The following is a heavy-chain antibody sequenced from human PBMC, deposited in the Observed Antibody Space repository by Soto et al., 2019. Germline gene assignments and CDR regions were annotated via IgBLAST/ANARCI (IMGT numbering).Heavy chain of an antibody. CDR3: ATNPPYYYGSGSYRNWFDP. CDR1: GGSISSSSYY. V-gene: IGHV4-39*01. Sequence: QLQLQESGPGLVKPSETLSLTCTVSGGSISSSSYYWGWIRQPPGKGLEWIGSIYYSGSTYYNPSLKSRVTLSVDTSKNQFSLKLSSVTAADTAVYYCATNPPYYYGSGSYRNWFDPWGQGTLVTVSS. J-gene: IGHJ5*02. D-gene: IGHD3-10*01. CDR2: IYYSGST.